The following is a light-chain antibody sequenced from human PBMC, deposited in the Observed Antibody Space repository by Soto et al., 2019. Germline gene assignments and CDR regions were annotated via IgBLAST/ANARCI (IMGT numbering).Light chain of an antibody. Sequence: DIRMTQSPSSVSASVGDRVTITCRASQDINSRLAWYQQKPGKAPKLLIYFAFNLESGVPSRFIGSGSGTDFTLTITSLQPEDFATYYCQQADSLPRTFGGGTKVEIQ. J-gene: IGKJ4*01. CDR3: QQADSLPRT. CDR2: FAF. V-gene: IGKV1-12*01. CDR1: QDINSR.